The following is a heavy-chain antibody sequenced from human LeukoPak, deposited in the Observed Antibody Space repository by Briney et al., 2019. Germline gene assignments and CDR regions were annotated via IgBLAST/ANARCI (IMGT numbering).Heavy chain of an antibody. Sequence: SVKVSCKASGGTLSSYAISWVRQAPGQGLEWMGGIIPIFGTANYAQKFQGRVTITADESTSTAYMELSSLRSEDTAVYYCAREATMVRGVLNWFDPWGQGTLVPVSS. CDR1: GGTLSSYA. CDR2: IIPIFGTA. CDR3: AREATMVRGVLNWFDP. V-gene: IGHV1-69*01. D-gene: IGHD3-10*01. J-gene: IGHJ5*02.